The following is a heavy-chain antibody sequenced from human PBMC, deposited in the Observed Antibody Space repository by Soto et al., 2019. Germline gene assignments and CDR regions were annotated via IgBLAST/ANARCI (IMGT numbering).Heavy chain of an antibody. CDR2: IKSRRDGGTR. V-gene: IGHV3-15*01. D-gene: IGHD4-17*01. J-gene: IGHJ4*01. CDR3: ATAGRYGDYRALDY. Sequence: GGSLRLSCAASGFTFSKPWMTWVRQAPGKGLEWVGRIKSRRDGGTRDYAAPVKGRFTISRDDSQNTLYLHMNSLKTEDTAVYYCATAGRYGDYRALDYWGQGTLVTVSS. CDR1: GFTFSKPW.